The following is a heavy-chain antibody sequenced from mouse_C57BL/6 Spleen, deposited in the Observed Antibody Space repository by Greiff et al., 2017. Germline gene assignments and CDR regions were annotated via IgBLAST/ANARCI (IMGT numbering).Heavy chain of an antibody. Sequence: EVQLVESGGGLVKPGGSLKLSCAASGFTFSSYAMSWVSQTPEKRLEWVATISDGGSYTYYPDNVKGRFTISRDNAKNNLYLQMSHLKSEDTAMYYCAREELGGRAYWGQGTLVTVSA. J-gene: IGHJ3*01. D-gene: IGHD4-1*01. CDR1: GFTFSSYA. V-gene: IGHV5-4*01. CDR3: AREELGGRAY. CDR2: ISDGGSYT.